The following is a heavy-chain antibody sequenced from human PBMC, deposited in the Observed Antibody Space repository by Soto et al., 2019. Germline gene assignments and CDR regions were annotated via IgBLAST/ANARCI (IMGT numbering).Heavy chain of an antibody. J-gene: IGHJ4*02. D-gene: IGHD3-22*01. CDR2: IYSGGTT. Sequence: EVQLVESGGGLVEPGGSLRLSCAASGFTVSSKYMTWGRQAPGKGLEWVAVIYSGGTTYYADSVKGRFTIARDNSKNTPELKMNSLRAEDTAVYYCARHDSSGYYYGYFFDYWGQGTLVTVSS. V-gene: IGHV3-66*04. CDR3: ARHDSSGYYYGYFFDY. CDR1: GFTVSSKY.